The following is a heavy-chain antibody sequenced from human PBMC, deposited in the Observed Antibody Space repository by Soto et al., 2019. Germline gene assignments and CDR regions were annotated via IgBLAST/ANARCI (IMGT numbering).Heavy chain of an antibody. CDR2: INPSGGST. V-gene: IGHV1-46*01. J-gene: IGHJ4*02. D-gene: IGHD3-22*01. Sequence: ASVKVSCKASGYTFTSYYMHWVRQAPGQGLEWMGIINPSGGSTRYAQKFQGRVTMTRDTSTSTVYMELSSLRSEDTAVYYCARVVPLYDTTSPLDYWGQGTPVPVSS. CDR1: GYTFTSYY. CDR3: ARVVPLYDTTSPLDY.